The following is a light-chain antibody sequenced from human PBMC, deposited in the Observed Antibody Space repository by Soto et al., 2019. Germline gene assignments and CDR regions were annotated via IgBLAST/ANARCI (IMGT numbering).Light chain of an antibody. J-gene: IGLJ1*01. CDR2: EVS. CDR1: TSDVGGYNS. Sequence: QSALTQPASVSGSPGQSITISCTGTTSDVGGYNSVSWYQQHPGKAPTLIIYEVSDRPSGISNRFSGSKSGNTASLTISGLQAEEEADSYCSSYTTNRPLNVFGSGTKVTV. V-gene: IGLV2-14*01. CDR3: SSYTTNRPLNV.